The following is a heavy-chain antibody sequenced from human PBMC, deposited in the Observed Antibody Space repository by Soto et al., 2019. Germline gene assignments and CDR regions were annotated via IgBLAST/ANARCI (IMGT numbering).Heavy chain of an antibody. V-gene: IGHV3-23*01. D-gene: IGHD4-17*01. CDR3: AKLGSTVTSAVDY. Sequence: GGSPRLSCAASGFTFYTYVMSWVRQAPGKGLEWVSGISDGGVSTYYAGSVRGRFTISRDNSKNTLYLQMNNLRADDTALYYCAKLGSTVTSAVDYWGQGTLVTVSS. CDR1: GFTFYTYV. J-gene: IGHJ4*02. CDR2: ISDGGVST.